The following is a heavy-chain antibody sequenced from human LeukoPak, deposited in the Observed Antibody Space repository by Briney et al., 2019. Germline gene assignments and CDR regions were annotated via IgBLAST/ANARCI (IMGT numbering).Heavy chain of an antibody. V-gene: IGHV4-59*08. J-gene: IGHJ3*02. D-gene: IGHD2-15*01. CDR2: IYYSGST. CDR3: ARPGANCSGGSCYGAFDI. Sequence: PSETLSLTCAVSGGSISSYYWSWIRQPPGKGLEWIGYIYYSGSTNYNPSLKSRVTISVDASKNQFSLKLSSVTAADTAVYYCARPGANCSGGSCYGAFDIWGQGTMVTVSS. CDR1: GGSISSYY.